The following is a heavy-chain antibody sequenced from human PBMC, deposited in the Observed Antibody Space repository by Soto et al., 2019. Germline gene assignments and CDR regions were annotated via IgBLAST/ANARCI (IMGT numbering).Heavy chain of an antibody. J-gene: IGHJ4*02. CDR2: ISAYNGNT. D-gene: IGHD6-19*01. Sequence: ASVKVSCTASGYTFTSYGISWVRQAPGQGLEWMGWISAYNGNTNYAQKLQGRVTMTTDTSTSTAYMELRSLRSDDTAVYYCARDLRIAVAGDFDYWGQGTLVTVSS. CDR1: GYTFTSYG. V-gene: IGHV1-18*01. CDR3: ARDLRIAVAGDFDY.